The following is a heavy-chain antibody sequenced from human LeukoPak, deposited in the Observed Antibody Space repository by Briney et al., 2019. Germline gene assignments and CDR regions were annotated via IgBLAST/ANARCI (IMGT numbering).Heavy chain of an antibody. J-gene: IGHJ4*02. CDR2: INHSGST. V-gene: IGHV4-34*01. D-gene: IGHD5-18*01. CDR1: GGSFSGYY. Sequence: SETLSLTCAVYGGSFSGYYWSWIRQPPGKGLEWIGEINHSGSTNYNPSLKSRVTISVDTSKNQFSLKLSSVTAADTAVYYCARNSYGRERFDYWGQGTLVTVSS. CDR3: ARNSYGRERFDY.